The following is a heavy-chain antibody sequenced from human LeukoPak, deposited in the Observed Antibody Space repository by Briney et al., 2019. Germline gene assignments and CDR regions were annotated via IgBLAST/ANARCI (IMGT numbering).Heavy chain of an antibody. CDR1: GYTFTSYD. Sequence: ASVKVSCKASGYTFTSYDINWVRQATGQGLEWMGWMNPNSGNTGYAQKFQGRVTMTRNTSISTAYMELSSLRSEDTAVYYCARGRIPMDCSSTSCYSIDYGMDVWGQGTTVTVSS. V-gene: IGHV1-8*01. CDR3: ARGRIPMDCSSTSCYSIDYGMDV. CDR2: MNPNSGNT. J-gene: IGHJ6*02. D-gene: IGHD2-2*01.